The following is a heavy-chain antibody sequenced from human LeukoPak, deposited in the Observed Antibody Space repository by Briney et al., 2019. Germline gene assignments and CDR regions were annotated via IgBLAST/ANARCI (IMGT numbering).Heavy chain of an antibody. CDR1: GFTFSSYG. CDR2: TRYDGSNK. CDR3: ARALRTVWGYYFDY. D-gene: IGHD4-17*01. V-gene: IGHV3-30*02. Sequence: GGSLRLSCAASGFTFSSYGMHWVRQAPGKGLEWVAFTRYDGSNKYYADSVKGRFTISRDNAKNSLYLLMNSLRAEDTAVYYCARALRTVWGYYFDYWGQGTLVTVSS. J-gene: IGHJ4*02.